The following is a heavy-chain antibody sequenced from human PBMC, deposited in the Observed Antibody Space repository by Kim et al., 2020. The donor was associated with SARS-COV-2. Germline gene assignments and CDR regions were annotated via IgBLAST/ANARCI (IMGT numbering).Heavy chain of an antibody. Sequence: GGSLRLSCAASGFTFSSYGMHWVRQAPGKGLEWVAVIWYDGSNKYYADSVKGRFTISRDNSKNTLYLQMNSLRAEDTAVYYCARDSNYYGSGSYYKCLDYWGQGTLVTVSS. CDR3: ARDSNYYGSGSYYKCLDY. D-gene: IGHD3-10*01. V-gene: IGHV3-33*01. CDR2: IWYDGSNK. J-gene: IGHJ4*02. CDR1: GFTFSSYG.